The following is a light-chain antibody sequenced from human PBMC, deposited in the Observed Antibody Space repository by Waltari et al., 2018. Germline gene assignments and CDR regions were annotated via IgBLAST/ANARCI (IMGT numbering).Light chain of an antibody. V-gene: IGKV1-12*01. CDR2: AAS. CDR3: LQAHSFPPT. J-gene: IGKJ3*01. Sequence: IPLPPSPSSFSSSFFSLFPFPFLASQGISSWLAWYQQKPGKAPRLLIYAASSLQSGVPSRFSGSGSGTDFTLTISSLQPEDFATYYCLQAHSFPPTFGPGTKVDIK. CDR1: QGISSW.